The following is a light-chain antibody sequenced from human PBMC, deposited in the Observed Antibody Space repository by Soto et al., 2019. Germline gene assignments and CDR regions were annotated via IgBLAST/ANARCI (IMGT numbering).Light chain of an antibody. Sequence: DIQMTQSPSTLSASVGDRVTITCRASESISLWLAWFQQKPGKAPKLLIYKASTLASEVPSRFSGSGSGTEFTLTIRSLQPDDFAIYYCQHYNSFPSTFGQGTKVDI. CDR1: ESISLW. CDR3: QHYNSFPST. CDR2: KAS. V-gene: IGKV1-5*03. J-gene: IGKJ2*01.